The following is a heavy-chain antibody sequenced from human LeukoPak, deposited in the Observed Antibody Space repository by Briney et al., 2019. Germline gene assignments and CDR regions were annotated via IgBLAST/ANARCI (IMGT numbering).Heavy chain of an antibody. V-gene: IGHV1-18*01. CDR2: ISPYNGDT. J-gene: IGHJ4*02. CDR1: GYDFTSVG. D-gene: IGHD6-19*01. Sequence: ASVKVSCKASGYDFTSVGITWVRRAPGQGLEWMGWISPYNGDTRYAQKFQGRVAMTTDTSTTTAYMELRGLRFNDTAVYYCARAGPGSGWYFDYWGQGTLVTVSS. CDR3: ARAGPGSGWYFDY.